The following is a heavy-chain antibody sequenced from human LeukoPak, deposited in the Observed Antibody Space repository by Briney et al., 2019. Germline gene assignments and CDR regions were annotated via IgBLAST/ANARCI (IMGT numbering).Heavy chain of an antibody. D-gene: IGHD2-2*01. V-gene: IGHV3-23*01. CDR3: AKGRSLSCFATLDS. CDR1: GFTFSSYA. J-gene: IGHJ4*02. Sequence: GGSLRLSCAASGFTFSSYAMSWVRQAPGKGLEWVSAISGSGGSTYYADSVKGRFTISRDNSKNTLYLQMNSLRAEDTAIYSCAKGRSLSCFATLDSWGQGTLVTVSS. CDR2: ISGSGGST.